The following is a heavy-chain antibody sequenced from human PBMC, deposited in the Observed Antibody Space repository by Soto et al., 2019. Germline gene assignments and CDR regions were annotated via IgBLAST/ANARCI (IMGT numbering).Heavy chain of an antibody. CDR3: AKDTGTIVVVVEYFDY. J-gene: IGHJ4*02. CDR2: ISGSGGST. D-gene: IGHD2-15*01. CDR1: GFTFSSYS. Sequence: GGSLRLSCAASGFTFSSYSMNWVRQAPGKGLEWVSAISGSGGSTYYADSVKGRFTISRDNSKNTLYLQMNSLRAEDTAVYYCAKDTGTIVVVVEYFDYWGQGTLVTVSS. V-gene: IGHV3-23*01.